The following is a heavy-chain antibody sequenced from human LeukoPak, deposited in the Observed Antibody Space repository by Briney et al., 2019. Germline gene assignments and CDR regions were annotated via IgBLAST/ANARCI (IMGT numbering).Heavy chain of an antibody. V-gene: IGHV1-18*01. J-gene: IGHJ4*02. CDR2: ITSYNGNT. D-gene: IGHD6-19*01. CDR3: ARGGSLAVAPHQYYFDY. CDR1: GYTFSSYG. Sequence: ASVKVSCKASGYTFSSYGISWVRQAPGQGLEWMGWITSYNGNTKYAQQLQGRVTMTRDTSTSAVYMEVSSLRSGDTAVYYCARGGSLAVAPHQYYFDYWGQGTLVTVSS.